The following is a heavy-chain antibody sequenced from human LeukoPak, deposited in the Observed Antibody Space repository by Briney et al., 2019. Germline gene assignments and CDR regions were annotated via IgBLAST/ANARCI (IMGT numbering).Heavy chain of an antibody. J-gene: IGHJ3*02. CDR1: SYSISSSNW. V-gene: IGHV4-28*01. D-gene: IGHD3-16*01. Sequence: SDTLSLTCAVSSYSISSSNWWGWIRQPPGKGLEWIGYIYYSGSTYYNPSLKSRVTMSVDTSKNQFSLKLSSVTAVDTAVYYCARNLGEGAFDIWGQGTMVTVSS. CDR3: ARNLGEGAFDI. CDR2: IYYSGST.